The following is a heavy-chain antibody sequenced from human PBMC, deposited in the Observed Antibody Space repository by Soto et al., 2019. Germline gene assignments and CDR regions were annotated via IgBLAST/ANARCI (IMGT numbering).Heavy chain of an antibody. V-gene: IGHV3-48*01. D-gene: IGHD5-12*01. CDR2: ISSSSRTI. CDR1: GFTFSSYS. Sequence: GGSLRLSCAASGFTFSSYSMNWVRQAPGKGLEWVSYISSSSRTIYCADSVEGRFTISRDNAKNSLYLQMNSLRAEDTAVYYCAREWDGDGYNSGWFDPWGQGTLVTVSS. CDR3: AREWDGDGYNSGWFDP. J-gene: IGHJ5*02.